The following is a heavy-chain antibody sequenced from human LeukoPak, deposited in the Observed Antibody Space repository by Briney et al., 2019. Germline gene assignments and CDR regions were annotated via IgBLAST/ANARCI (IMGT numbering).Heavy chain of an antibody. V-gene: IGHV4-39*07. D-gene: IGHD3-9*01. CDR1: GGSISSSGYY. Sequence: SETLSLTCTVSGGSISSSGYYWVWIRQPPGKGLEWIGSIYYTGSTYYNPSLKSRVTISVDTSKNQFSLKLSSVTAADTAVYYCARVSGIYDILTVYYFDYWGQGTLVTVSS. CDR2: IYYTGST. J-gene: IGHJ4*02. CDR3: ARVSGIYDILTVYYFDY.